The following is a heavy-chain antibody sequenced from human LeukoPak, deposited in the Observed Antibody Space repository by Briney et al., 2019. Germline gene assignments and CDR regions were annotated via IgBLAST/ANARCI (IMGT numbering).Heavy chain of an antibody. J-gene: IGHJ6*02. CDR2: ISGDGGST. CDR3: AKDYLVVPAAIQDPYYYYGMDV. CDR1: GFTFDDYA. V-gene: IGHV3-43*02. Sequence: GGSLRLSCAASGFTFDDYAMHWVRQAPGKGLEWVSLISGDGGSTYYADSVKGRFTISRDNSKNSLYLQMNSLRTEDTALYYCAKDYLVVPAAIQDPYYYYGMDVWGQGTTVTVSS. D-gene: IGHD2-2*01.